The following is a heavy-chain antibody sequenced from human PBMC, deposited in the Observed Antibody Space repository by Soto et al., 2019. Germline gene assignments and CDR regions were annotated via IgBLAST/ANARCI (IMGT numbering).Heavy chain of an antibody. CDR2: ISSSSSYI. CDR1: GFTFSSYN. V-gene: IGHV3-21*01. Sequence: GGSLRLSCAASGFTFSSYNMNWVRQAPGKGLEWVSSISSSSSYIYYADSVKGRFTISRDNAKNSLYLQMNSLRAEDTAVYYCASDTPYDYIWGSYRGFDPWGQGTLVTVSS. D-gene: IGHD3-16*02. J-gene: IGHJ5*02. CDR3: ASDTPYDYIWGSYRGFDP.